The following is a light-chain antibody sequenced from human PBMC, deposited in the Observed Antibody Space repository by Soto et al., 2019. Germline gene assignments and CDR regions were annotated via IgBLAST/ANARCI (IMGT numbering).Light chain of an antibody. CDR2: DVS. CDR1: SSDVGGYNF. J-gene: IGLJ1*01. CDR3: SSYTISSPHV. Sequence: QSALTQPASVSGSPGQSITISCTGTSSDVGGYNFVSWYQQHPGKAPKVLIYDVSNRPSGVSNRFSGSKSGNTASLTISGLQVEDEADYYCSSYTISSPHVFGTGTKVTVL. V-gene: IGLV2-14*01.